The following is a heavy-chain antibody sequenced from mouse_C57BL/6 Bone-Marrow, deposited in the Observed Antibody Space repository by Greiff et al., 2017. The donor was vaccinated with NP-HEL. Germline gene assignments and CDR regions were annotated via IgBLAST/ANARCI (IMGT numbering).Heavy chain of an antibody. V-gene: IGHV5-16*01. CDR2: INYDGSST. CDR1: GFTFSDYY. D-gene: IGHD2-1*01. CDR3: ARALYGKIDY. Sequence: EVQVVESEGGLVQPGSSMKLSCTASGFTFSDYYMAWVRQVPEKGLEWVANINYDGSSTYYLDSLKSRFIISRDNAKNILYLQMSSLKSEDTATYYCARALYGKIDYWGQGTTLTVSS. J-gene: IGHJ2*01.